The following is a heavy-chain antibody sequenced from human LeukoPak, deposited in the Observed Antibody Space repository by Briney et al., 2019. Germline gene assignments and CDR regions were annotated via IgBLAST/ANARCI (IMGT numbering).Heavy chain of an antibody. CDR2: ISSNGGNT. J-gene: IGHJ4*02. D-gene: IGHD5-18*01. CDR3: VKENTAMVFVY. Sequence: GGSLRLSCSASGFTFSSYAMHWVRQAPGKGLEYVSAISSNGGNTYYADSVKGRFTISRDNSKNTLYLQMSSLRAEDTAVYYCVKENTAMVFVYWGQGTLVTVSS. V-gene: IGHV3-64D*06. CDR1: GFTFSSYA.